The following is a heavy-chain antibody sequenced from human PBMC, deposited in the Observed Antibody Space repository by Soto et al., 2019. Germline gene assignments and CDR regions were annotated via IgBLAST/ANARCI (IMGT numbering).Heavy chain of an antibody. V-gene: IGHV4-61*01. CDR1: GGSVSSGSYY. Sequence: TSETLSLTCTVSGGSVSSGSYYWSWIRQPPGKGLEWIGYIYYSGSTNYNPSLKSRVTISVDTSKNQFSLKLSSVTAADTAVYYCARDERAKANVNWFDPWGQGTLVTVSS. J-gene: IGHJ5*02. CDR3: ARDERAKANVNWFDP. CDR2: IYYSGST.